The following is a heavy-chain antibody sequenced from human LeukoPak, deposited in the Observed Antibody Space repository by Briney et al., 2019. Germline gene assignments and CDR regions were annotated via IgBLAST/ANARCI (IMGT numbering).Heavy chain of an antibody. J-gene: IGHJ4*02. CDR2: IYYSGST. Sequence: SETLSLICTVSGGSISSYYWSWIRQPPGKGLEWIGYIYYSGSTNYNPSLKSRVTISVDTSKNQFSLKLSSVTAADTAVYYCARVGYCSGGSCYTGALDYWGQGTLVTVSS. CDR3: ARVGYCSGGSCYTGALDY. D-gene: IGHD2-15*01. CDR1: GGSISSYY. V-gene: IGHV4-59*01.